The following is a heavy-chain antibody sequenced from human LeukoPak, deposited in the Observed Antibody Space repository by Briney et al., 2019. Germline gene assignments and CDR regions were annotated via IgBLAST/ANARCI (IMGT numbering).Heavy chain of an antibody. V-gene: IGHV3-30*18. J-gene: IGHJ3*02. Sequence: SGRSLRLSCAASGFTFSSYGMHWVRQAPGKGLDWVAVISYDGSNKYYVDSVKGRFTISRDNSKNMLYLQTNSLRAEDTAVYYCAKNELLWFGEFDAFDIWGQGTMVTVSS. CDR1: GFTFSSYG. CDR3: AKNELLWFGEFDAFDI. CDR2: ISYDGSNK. D-gene: IGHD3-10*01.